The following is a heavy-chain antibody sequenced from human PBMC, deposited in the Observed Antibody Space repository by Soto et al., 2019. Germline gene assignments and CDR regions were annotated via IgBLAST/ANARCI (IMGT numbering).Heavy chain of an antibody. J-gene: IGHJ6*02. CDR1: GGSISSGGYS. D-gene: IGHD1-20*01. CDR2: IHYSGST. Sequence: SETLSLTCAVSGGSISSGGYSWSWIRQPPGKGLEWIGYIHYSGSTNYNPSLKSRVTISVDTSKNQFSLKLSSVTAADTAVYYCARYKSNYYYGMDVWGQGTTVT. CDR3: ARYKSNYYYGMDV. V-gene: IGHV4-61*08.